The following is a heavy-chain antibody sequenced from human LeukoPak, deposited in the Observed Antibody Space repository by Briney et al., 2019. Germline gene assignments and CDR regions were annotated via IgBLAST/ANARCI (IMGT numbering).Heavy chain of an antibody. V-gene: IGHV3-7*03. CDR1: GFPFNAYW. D-gene: IGHD6-13*01. CDR2: IRQDGDTK. Sequence: GGSLRLSYAASGFPFNAYWMTWVRQAPGKGLEWVANIRQDGDTKYYVDSVKGRFTISRDNAMNSLYLQMNSLRAEDTAIYYCARSLPYGTTWYGRSDFWGQGTLVTVSS. J-gene: IGHJ4*02. CDR3: ARSLPYGTTWYGRSDF.